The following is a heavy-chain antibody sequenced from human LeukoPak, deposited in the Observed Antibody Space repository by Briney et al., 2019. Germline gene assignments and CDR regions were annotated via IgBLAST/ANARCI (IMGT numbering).Heavy chain of an antibody. D-gene: IGHD2-8*01. J-gene: IGHJ6*03. CDR2: ISSSGSTI. V-gene: IGHV3-48*01. Sequence: TGGSLRLSCAASGFIFSSYSMNWVRQAPGKGLEWVSYISSSGSTIYYADSVKGRFTISRDNAKNSLYLQMNSLRAEDTAVYYCARDGGSTYGYGIFHYYMDVWGKGTTVTISS. CDR3: ARDGGSTYGYGIFHYYMDV. CDR1: GFIFSSYS.